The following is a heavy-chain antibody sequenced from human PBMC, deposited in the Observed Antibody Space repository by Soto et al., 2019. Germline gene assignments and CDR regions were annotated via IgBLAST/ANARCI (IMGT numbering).Heavy chain of an antibody. CDR1: GFILSNFG. D-gene: IGHD6-19*01. CDR3: ARDDIPGITVATYGLDV. Sequence: GGSLRLSCAASGFILSNFGMHWVRQAPGKGLEWVAVIWYDGSNEYYADSVKGRFTISKDNSKNMLYLQMNSLRAEDTAVYYCARDDIPGITVATYGLDVWGQGTTVTVSS. J-gene: IGHJ6*02. V-gene: IGHV3-33*01. CDR2: IWYDGSNE.